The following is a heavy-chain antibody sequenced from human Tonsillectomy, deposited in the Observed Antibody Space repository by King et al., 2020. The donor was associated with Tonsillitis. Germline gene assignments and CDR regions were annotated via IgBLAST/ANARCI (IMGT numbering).Heavy chain of an antibody. Sequence: VQLQESGPGLVRPSETLSLTCTVSGGSVSSGPYYWSWIRQPPGKGLEWIGYIYYTGSTNYNPSLKSRVTILVDTSKNQFSLKLSSMTAADTAVYYCARDPREMVRGVISTWGQGTLVTVSP. V-gene: IGHV4-61*01. CDR3: ARDPREMVRGVIST. CDR1: GGSVSSGPYY. CDR2: IYYTGST. J-gene: IGHJ5*02. D-gene: IGHD3-10*01.